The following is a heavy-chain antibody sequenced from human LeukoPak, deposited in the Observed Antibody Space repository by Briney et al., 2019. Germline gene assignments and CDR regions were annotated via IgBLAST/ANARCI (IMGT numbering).Heavy chain of an antibody. Sequence: PSQTLSLTCTVSGGSISSGDYYWNWIRQPPGKGLEWIGYNYYSGSTYYNTSLKSRVTISVNTSKNQFSLKLSSVTAADTAVYDCAREYQLLFLDYCGQGNLVTVSS. V-gene: IGHV4-30-4*01. CDR3: AREYQLLFLDY. J-gene: IGHJ4*02. D-gene: IGHD2-2*01. CDR1: GGSISSGDYY. CDR2: NYYSGST.